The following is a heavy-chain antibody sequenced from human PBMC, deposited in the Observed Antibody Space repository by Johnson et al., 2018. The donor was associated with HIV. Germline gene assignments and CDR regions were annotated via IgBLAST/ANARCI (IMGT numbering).Heavy chain of an antibody. J-gene: IGHJ3*02. D-gene: IGHD3-22*01. Sequence: MQLVEPGGGLVQPGGSLRLSCAASGFTFSNYDMHWVRQVTGKGLEWVSAIGTAGDTYYTGSVKGRFTISRENAENSSYLQTNTLRADDTAVYYCARVAADSSGYYRDAFDMWGQGTLVTVSS. CDR2: IGTAGDT. V-gene: IGHV3-13*01. CDR3: ARVAADSSGYYRDAFDM. CDR1: GFTFSNYD.